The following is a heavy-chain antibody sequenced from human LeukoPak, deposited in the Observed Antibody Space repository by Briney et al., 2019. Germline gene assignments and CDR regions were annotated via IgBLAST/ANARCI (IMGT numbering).Heavy chain of an antibody. Sequence: SETLSLTCTVSSGSISTSNYYWGWVRQPPGKALEWIGNIFYGGSTYYSPSLKSRVTISLDTSRNQFSLKLSSVTAADTAVYYCARDHLANLASRLFDPWGQGTLVTVSS. CDR3: ARDHLANLASRLFDP. D-gene: IGHD3-3*01. J-gene: IGHJ5*02. CDR1: SGSISTSNYY. V-gene: IGHV4-39*07. CDR2: IFYGGST.